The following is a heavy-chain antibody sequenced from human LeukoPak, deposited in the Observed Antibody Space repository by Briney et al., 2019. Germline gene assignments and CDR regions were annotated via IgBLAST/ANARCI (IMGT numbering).Heavy chain of an antibody. CDR2: ISAYNGNT. D-gene: IGHD6-13*01. V-gene: IGHV1-18*01. CDR3: ARDGGQQLVPYSPHY. J-gene: IGHJ4*02. CDR1: GYTFTSYG. Sequence: ASVKVSCKASGYTFTSYGISWVRQAPGQGLEWMGWISAYNGNTNYAQKLQGRVTMTTDTSTSTAYMELRSLRSDDTAVYYCARDGGQQLVPYSPHYWGQGTLVTVSS.